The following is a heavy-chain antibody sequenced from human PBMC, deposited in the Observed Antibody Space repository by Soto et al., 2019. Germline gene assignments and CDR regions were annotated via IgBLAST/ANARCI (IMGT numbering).Heavy chain of an antibody. CDR2: IIPIFGST. Sequence: QVQLVQSGAEVRKPGSSVKVFCKASGGTFSNSAITWVRQAPGQGREWVGGIIPIFGSTNYAQKFQGRVTIPADESTRRAYRGLSSLKCNDTAVYYCARDGELRSDFCSGPLGGGWFDPWGQGTLVTVSS. J-gene: IGHJ5*02. CDR1: GGTFSNSA. D-gene: IGHD3-3*01. V-gene: IGHV1-69*12. CDR3: ARDGELRSDFCSGPLGGGWFDP.